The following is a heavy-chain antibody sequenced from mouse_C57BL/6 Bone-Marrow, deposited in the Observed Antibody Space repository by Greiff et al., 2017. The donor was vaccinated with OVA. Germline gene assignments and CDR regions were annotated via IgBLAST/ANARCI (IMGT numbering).Heavy chain of an antibody. Sequence: VQLQQSGPELVRPGVSVKISCKGSGYTFTDYSMHWVKQSHAKSLEWIGEISPYSGDATYNQKFKDKATMTVYKSSSTAYMQLDRLTSEYTAVYYCANSRLRGYQGWFAYWGQGTMVTVSA. CDR1: GYTFTDYS. J-gene: IGHJ3*01. CDR2: ISPYSGDA. CDR3: ANSRLRGYQGWFAY. D-gene: IGHD2-14*01. V-gene: IGHV1-67*01.